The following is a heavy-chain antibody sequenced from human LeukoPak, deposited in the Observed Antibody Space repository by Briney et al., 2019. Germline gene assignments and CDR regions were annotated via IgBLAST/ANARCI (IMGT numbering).Heavy chain of an antibody. D-gene: IGHD5-18*01. CDR1: GYTFTSYY. Sequence: ASVKVSCKASGYTFTSYYMHWVRQAPGQGLEWMGIINPSGGSTSYAQKFQGRVTMTGDTSTSTVYMELSSLRSEDTAVYYCARGVVDTAMVRNWFDPWGQGTLVTVSS. CDR3: ARGVVDTAMVRNWFDP. CDR2: INPSGGST. V-gene: IGHV1-46*01. J-gene: IGHJ5*02.